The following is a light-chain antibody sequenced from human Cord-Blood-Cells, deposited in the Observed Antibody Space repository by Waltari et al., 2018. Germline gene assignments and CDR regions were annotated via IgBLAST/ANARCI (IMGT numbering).Light chain of an antibody. CDR1: SSDVGGDNL. J-gene: IGLJ3*02. CDR2: GVS. V-gene: IGLV2-23*02. Sequence: QSALTQPASGSGSPGQSITIPCTGTSSDVGGDNLVSWYQQHPGKAPKLMIYGVSKRPSGVSNRFLGSKSGNTDSLTISGLQAEDEADYYCCSYAGSRVFGGWTKLTVL. CDR3: CSYAGSRV.